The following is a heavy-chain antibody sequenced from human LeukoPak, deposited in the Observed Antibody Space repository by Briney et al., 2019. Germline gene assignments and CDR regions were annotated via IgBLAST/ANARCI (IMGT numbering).Heavy chain of an antibody. CDR3: ARVPPSSGWYIFDN. D-gene: IGHD6-19*01. Sequence: GGSLRLSCAASAFTFSSYSMNWVRQAPGKGLEWVSPISSSGTYIYYADSVKGRFTISRDNAKSSLYLQMNSLRVEDTAVYYCARVPPSSGWYIFDNWGQGTLVTASS. CDR2: ISSSGTYI. CDR1: AFTFSSYS. J-gene: IGHJ4*02. V-gene: IGHV3-21*01.